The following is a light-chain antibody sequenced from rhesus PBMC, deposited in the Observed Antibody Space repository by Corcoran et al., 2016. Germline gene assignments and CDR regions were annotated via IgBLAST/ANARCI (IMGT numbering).Light chain of an antibody. CDR3: YHNSSGFT. CDR1: QSVSSY. CDR2: GAS. Sequence: QVILTQSPATLSLSPGERATLSCRASQSVSSYLDWYPQKPGQAPRLLIYGASRRATGIPDRISGWGSGTDFPLTISSLGPDDVGVYHYYHNSSGFTFGGGTKVEIK. J-gene: IGKJ4*01. V-gene: IGKV3-10*01.